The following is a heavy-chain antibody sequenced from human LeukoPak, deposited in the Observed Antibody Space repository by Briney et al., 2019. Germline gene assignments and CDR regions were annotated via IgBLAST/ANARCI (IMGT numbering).Heavy chain of an antibody. CDR2: INHSGST. J-gene: IGHJ4*02. Sequence: SETLSLTCAVYGGSFSGYYWSWIRQPPGKGLEWIGEINHSGSTNYNPSHKSRVTISVDTSKNQFSLKLSSVTAADTAVYYCARAVMVANSTKDYWGQGTLVTVSS. CDR1: GGSFSGYY. V-gene: IGHV4-34*01. CDR3: ARAVMVANSTKDY. D-gene: IGHD2-8*01.